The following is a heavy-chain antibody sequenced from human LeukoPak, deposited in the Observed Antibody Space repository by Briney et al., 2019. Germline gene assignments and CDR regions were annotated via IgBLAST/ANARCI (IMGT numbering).Heavy chain of an antibody. D-gene: IGHD3-22*01. CDR3: ARVDSGGYLDFDS. Sequence: SETLSLTCTVSGGSFSGYYWNWIRQPPGKGLEWIGEINHSGSTNYNPSLKRRVTISIDTSKKQFSLKLSSVTAADTAVYYCARVDSGGYLDFDSWGQGTLVTVSS. J-gene: IGHJ4*02. V-gene: IGHV4-34*01. CDR2: INHSGST. CDR1: GGSFSGYY.